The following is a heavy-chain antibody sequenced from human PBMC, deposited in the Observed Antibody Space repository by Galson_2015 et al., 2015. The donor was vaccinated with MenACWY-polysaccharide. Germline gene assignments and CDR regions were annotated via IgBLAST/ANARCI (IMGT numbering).Heavy chain of an antibody. Sequence: SLRLSCAASGFTFNAYVMHWVRQAPGKGLEWVAAVSYDGSNKYYADSVKGRFTISRDNSRNTVDLQMNGLRVEDTAVYYCVRGMYSGSSGNDLHSHDYWGQGTLVTVSS. CDR1: GFTFNAYV. CDR2: VSYDGSNK. V-gene: IGHV3-30-3*01. CDR3: VRGMYSGSSGNDLHSHDY. J-gene: IGHJ4*02. D-gene: IGHD5-12*01.